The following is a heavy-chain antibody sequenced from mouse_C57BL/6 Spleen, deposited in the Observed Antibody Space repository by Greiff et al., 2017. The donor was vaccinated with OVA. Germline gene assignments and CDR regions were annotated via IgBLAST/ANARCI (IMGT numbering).Heavy chain of an antibody. D-gene: IGHD2-1*01. Sequence: VQLQQSGAELMKPGASVKLSCKATGYTFTGYWIEWVKQRPGHGLEWIGEILPGSGSTTYNEKFKGKATFTADTSSNTAYMQLSSLTTEDSAIYYCARCGNLYAMDYWGQGTSVTVSS. J-gene: IGHJ4*01. V-gene: IGHV1-9*01. CDR1: GYTFTGYW. CDR3: ARCGNLYAMDY. CDR2: ILPGSGST.